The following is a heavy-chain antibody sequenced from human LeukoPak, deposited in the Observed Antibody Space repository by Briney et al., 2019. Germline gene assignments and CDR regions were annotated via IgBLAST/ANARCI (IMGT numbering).Heavy chain of an antibody. J-gene: IGHJ4*02. V-gene: IGHV1-2*02. CDR1: GYTFTGYY. CDR2: INPNSGGT. Sequence: ASVKVSCKASGYTFTGYYMHWVRQAPGQGLEWMGWINPNSGGTNYAQKFQGRVTMTRDTSISTAYMELSRLRSDDTAVYYCARDLGIAAYYFDYRGQGTLVTVSS. D-gene: IGHD6-13*01. CDR3: ARDLGIAAYYFDY.